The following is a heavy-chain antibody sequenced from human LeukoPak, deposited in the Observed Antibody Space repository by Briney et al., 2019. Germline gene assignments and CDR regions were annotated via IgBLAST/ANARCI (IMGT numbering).Heavy chain of an antibody. V-gene: IGHV3-30*03. D-gene: IGHD3-3*01. J-gene: IGHJ6*02. CDR1: GFTFSSYG. Sequence: GGSLRLSCAASGFTFSSYGMHWVRQAPGEGLEWVAVISYDGSNKYYADSVKGRFTISRDNSKNTLYLQMNSLRAEDTAVYYCAREPITIFGVVIMNYYYYGMDVWGQGTTVTVSS. CDR3: AREPITIFGVVIMNYYYYGMDV. CDR2: ISYDGSNK.